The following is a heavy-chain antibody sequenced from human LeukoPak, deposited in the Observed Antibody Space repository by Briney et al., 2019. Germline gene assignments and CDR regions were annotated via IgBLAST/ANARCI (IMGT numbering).Heavy chain of an antibody. Sequence: SETLSLTCAVSGGSISSSNWWSWVRQPPGKGLEWIGEIYHSGSTNYNPSLKSRVTISVDTSKNQFSLRLSSVTAADTAVYYCQSRYLEWLLEYWGQGTLVTVSS. CDR3: QSRYLEWLLEY. J-gene: IGHJ4*02. CDR1: GGSISSSNW. V-gene: IGHV4-4*02. CDR2: IYHSGST. D-gene: IGHD3-3*01.